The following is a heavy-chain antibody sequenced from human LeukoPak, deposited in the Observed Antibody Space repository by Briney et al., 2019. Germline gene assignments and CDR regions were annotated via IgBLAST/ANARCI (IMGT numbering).Heavy chain of an antibody. D-gene: IGHD1-26*01. J-gene: IGHJ4*02. CDR1: GFTFSSYW. Sequence: PGGSLRLSCAASGFTFSSYWMHWVRQAPGKGLVWVSRINTDGSSTNYADSVKGRFTISRGNAKKTLSLQMNSLRAEDTAVYYCVRGWEPTGTYFDHWGQGTLVTVSS. CDR2: INTDGSST. V-gene: IGHV3-74*01. CDR3: VRGWEPTGTYFDH.